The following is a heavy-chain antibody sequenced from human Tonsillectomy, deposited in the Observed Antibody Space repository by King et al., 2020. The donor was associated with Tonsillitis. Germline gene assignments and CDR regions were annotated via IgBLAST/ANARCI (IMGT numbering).Heavy chain of an antibody. CDR1: GFTFDDYA. D-gene: IGHD5-12*01. V-gene: IGHV3-9*01. CDR2: ISWNSGSI. CDR3: AKDYGYAGFSSYFDF. J-gene: IGHJ4*02. Sequence: VQLVESGGGLVQPGRSLRLSCAASGFTFDDYAMHWVRQAPGKGLEWVSGISWNSGSIGYADSVRGRFTISRDNAKNSLYLQMNSLRGEDTALYYCAKDYGYAGFSSYFDFWGQGTLVTVSS.